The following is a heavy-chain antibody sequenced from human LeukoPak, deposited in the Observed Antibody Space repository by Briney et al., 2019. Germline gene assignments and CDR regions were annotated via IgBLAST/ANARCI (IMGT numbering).Heavy chain of an antibody. D-gene: IGHD3-22*01. CDR1: GFTFDDYA. Sequence: GGSLRLSCAASGFTFDDYAMHWVRHAPGKGLEWVSGISWNSGSRGYVDSVKGRFTISRDNAKNSLYLQMSSLRAEDTAFYYCAKDRHYDSSGQFDYWGQGTLVTVSS. V-gene: IGHV3-9*01. CDR3: AKDRHYDSSGQFDY. J-gene: IGHJ4*02. CDR2: ISWNSGSR.